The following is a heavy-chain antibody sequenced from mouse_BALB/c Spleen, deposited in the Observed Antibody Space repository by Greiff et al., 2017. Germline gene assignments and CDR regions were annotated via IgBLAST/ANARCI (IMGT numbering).Heavy chain of an antibody. Sequence: EVKVEESGPSLVKPSQTLSLTCSVTGDSITSGYWNWIRKFPGNKLEYMGYISYSGSTYYNPSLKSRISITRDTSKNQYYLQLNSVTTEDTATYYCARYLLRLRYFDYWGQGTTLTVSS. CDR1: GDSITSGY. J-gene: IGHJ2*01. V-gene: IGHV3-8*02. CDR3: ARYLLRLRYFDY. CDR2: ISYSGST. D-gene: IGHD1-2*01.